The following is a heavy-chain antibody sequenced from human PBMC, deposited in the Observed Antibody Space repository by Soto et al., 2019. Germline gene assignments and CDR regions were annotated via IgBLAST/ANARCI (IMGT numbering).Heavy chain of an antibody. CDR1: GDTFRIYG. V-gene: IGHV1-18*01. D-gene: IGHD1-1*01. CDR3: ATKGTGASVDS. J-gene: IGHJ4*02. CDR2: ISANDGNT. Sequence: SVKVSCKAAGDTFRIYGITCVRQAPGQGLELMGWISANDGNTQYAQKFPGRVTMTTDTSTSTAYMEVRRLRSDDTAVYYSATKGTGASVDSWGQGIL.